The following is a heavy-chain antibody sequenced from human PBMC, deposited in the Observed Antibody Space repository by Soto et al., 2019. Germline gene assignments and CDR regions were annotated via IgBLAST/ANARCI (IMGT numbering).Heavy chain of an antibody. D-gene: IGHD2-2*01. J-gene: IGHJ6*02. CDR3: ARDEVVLVPGVLYNYYGLDV. V-gene: IGHV1-18*01. CDR1: GYPFSSYG. Sequence: QVQLVQSGAEVKKTGASVKVSCKASGYPFSSYGFTWVRQAPGQGLEWMGWISAYNGNTNYSQKLQGRVSLTTDTSTSTVYMELRSLRSDDSAVYYWARDEVVLVPGVLYNYYGLDVWGQGTTVTVSS. CDR2: ISAYNGNT.